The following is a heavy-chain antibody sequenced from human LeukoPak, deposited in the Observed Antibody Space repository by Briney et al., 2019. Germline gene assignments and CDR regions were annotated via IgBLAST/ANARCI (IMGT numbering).Heavy chain of an antibody. CDR1: GYTFTGYY. J-gene: IGHJ1*01. D-gene: IGHD2-21*02. CDR3: ARDQAYCGGDCYSIAEYFQH. V-gene: IGHV1-2*02. Sequence: GASVTVSCKASGYTFTGYYMHWVRQAPGQGLEWMGWINPNSGGTNYAQKFQARVTMTRDTSISTAYMELSRLRSDDTAVYYCARDQAYCGGDCYSIAEYFQHWGQGTLVTVSS. CDR2: INPNSGGT.